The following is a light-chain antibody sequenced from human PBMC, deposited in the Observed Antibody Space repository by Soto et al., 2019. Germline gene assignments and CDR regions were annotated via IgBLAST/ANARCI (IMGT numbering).Light chain of an antibody. Sequence: EMVLMQSPGTLSLSPGERATLSCRASQSVSSSYLAWYQQKPDQAPRLLIYGASSRATGIPDRFSGSGSGTDFTITISRLEPEDFAVYYCQQYGSSLLTFGAGTKVEIK. J-gene: IGKJ4*01. CDR1: QSVSSSY. CDR3: QQYGSSLLT. V-gene: IGKV3-20*01. CDR2: GAS.